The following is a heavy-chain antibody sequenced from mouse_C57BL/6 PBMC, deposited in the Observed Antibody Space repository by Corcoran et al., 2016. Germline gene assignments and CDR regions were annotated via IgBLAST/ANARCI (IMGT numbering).Heavy chain of an antibody. J-gene: IGHJ2*01. Sequence: QIQLQQSGPELVKPGASVKISCKASGYTFTDYYINWVKQRPGQGLEWSGWIYPGSGNTKYNEKFKGKATLTVDTSSSTAYMQLSSLTSEDSAVYFCARRVGLGPYGPLDYWGQGTTLTVSS. CDR1: GYTFTDYY. V-gene: IGHV1-84*01. CDR3: ARRVGLGPYGPLDY. D-gene: IGHD1-1*02. CDR2: IYPGSGNT.